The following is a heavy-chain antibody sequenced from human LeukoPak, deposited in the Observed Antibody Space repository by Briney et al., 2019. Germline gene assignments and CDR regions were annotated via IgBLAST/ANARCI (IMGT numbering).Heavy chain of an antibody. Sequence: GGSLRLSCAASGFTFISYSMNWVRQAPGKGLEWVSSISSSSSYIYYADSVKGRFTISRDNANNSLYLQMNSLRAEDTAVYYCARDGLWFGEHWGQGTLVTVSS. CDR1: GFTFISYS. CDR3: ARDGLWFGEH. J-gene: IGHJ1*01. V-gene: IGHV3-21*01. D-gene: IGHD3-10*01. CDR2: ISSSSSYI.